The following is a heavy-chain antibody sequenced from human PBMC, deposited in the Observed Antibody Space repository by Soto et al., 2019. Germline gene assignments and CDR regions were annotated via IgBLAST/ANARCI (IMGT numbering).Heavy chain of an antibody. D-gene: IGHD3-10*01. CDR3: ARGSSGGIRWHHNGFDT. Sequence: QVQLVQSGAEVKEPGASVRVSCKASGYTFTSFYVHWMRQAPGQGLEWMGVINPSGGSTTYAQKFQGRVTMARDTSTSTVYMELSSLRSEDTAVYHCARGSSGGIRWHHNGFDTWGQGTLVTVSS. CDR1: GYTFTSFY. CDR2: INPSGGST. V-gene: IGHV1-46*01. J-gene: IGHJ5*02.